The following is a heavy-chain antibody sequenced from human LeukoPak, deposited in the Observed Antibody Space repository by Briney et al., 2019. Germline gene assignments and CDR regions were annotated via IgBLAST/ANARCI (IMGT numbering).Heavy chain of an antibody. CDR1: GSTFSSYW. Sequence: PGGSLRLSCAASGSTFSSYWMHWVRQAPGKGLVGVSRINSDGSTTSYADSVKSRFTISRDNAKNTLYLQMNSLRAEDTAVYFCSRDEGYYFDYWGQGALVTVSS. V-gene: IGHV3-74*01. CDR2: INSDGSTT. J-gene: IGHJ4*02. CDR3: SRDEGYYFDY.